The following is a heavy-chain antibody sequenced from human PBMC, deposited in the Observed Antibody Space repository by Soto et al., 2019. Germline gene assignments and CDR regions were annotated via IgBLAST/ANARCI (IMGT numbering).Heavy chain of an antibody. D-gene: IGHD6-19*01. CDR1: GFTFSSYS. J-gene: IGHJ6*02. CDR3: ARDRGSGWYPYYYYYGMDV. Sequence: PGGSLRLSCAASGFTFSSYSMNWVRQAPGKGLEWVAVISYDGSNKYYADSVKGRFTISRDNSKNTLYLQMNSLRAEDTAVYYCARDRGSGWYPYYYYYGMDVWGQGTTVTVSS. V-gene: IGHV3-30*03. CDR2: ISYDGSNK.